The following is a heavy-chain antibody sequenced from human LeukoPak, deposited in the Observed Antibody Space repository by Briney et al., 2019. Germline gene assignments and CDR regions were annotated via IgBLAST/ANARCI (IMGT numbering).Heavy chain of an antibody. CDR3: ARDHSYYDSSGYYELSYYYGMDV. J-gene: IGHJ6*02. D-gene: IGHD3-22*01. V-gene: IGHV3-23*01. CDR1: GFTFSSYA. Sequence: GGSLRLSCAASGFTFSSYAMSWVRQAPGKGLEWVSAISGSGGSTYYADSVKGRFTISRDNAKNSLYLQMNSLRDEDTAVYYCARDHSYYDSSGYYELSYYYGMDVWGQGTTVTVSS. CDR2: ISGSGGST.